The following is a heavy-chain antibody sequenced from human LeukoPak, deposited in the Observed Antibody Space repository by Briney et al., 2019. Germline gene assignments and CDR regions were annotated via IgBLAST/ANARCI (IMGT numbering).Heavy chain of an antibody. CDR2: INAGNGNT. V-gene: IGHV1-3*01. Sequence: VASVKVSCKASGYTSTSYAMHWVRQAPGQRLEWMGWINAGNGNTKYSQKFQGRVTITRDTSASTAYMELSSLRSEDTAVYYCARDKYNWNDEDYYYGMDVWGKGTTVTVSS. J-gene: IGHJ6*04. CDR3: ARDKYNWNDEDYYYGMDV. D-gene: IGHD1-1*01. CDR1: GYTSTSYA.